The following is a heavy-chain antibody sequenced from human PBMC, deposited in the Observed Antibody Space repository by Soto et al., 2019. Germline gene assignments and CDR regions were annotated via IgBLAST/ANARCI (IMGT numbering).Heavy chain of an antibody. J-gene: IGHJ4*01. V-gene: IGHV3-20*04. CDR3: ARGVPYYFDSSGYPLPFDY. Sequence: PVGSLRLSCAASGFTFSSYAMGWVRQAPGKGLDWVSVINRNSDTVAYGDSVKGRFTVSRDNAENSQYLQMSNLRPEDTAVYYCARGVPYYFDSSGYPLPFDYWGHGTLVTVSS. CDR1: GFTFSSYA. CDR2: INRNSDTV. D-gene: IGHD3-22*01.